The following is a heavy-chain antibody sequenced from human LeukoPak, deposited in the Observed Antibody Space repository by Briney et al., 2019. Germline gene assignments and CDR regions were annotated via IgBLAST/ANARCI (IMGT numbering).Heavy chain of an antibody. Sequence: GGSLRLSCAASGFTFSSYAMSWVRQAPGKGLEWVSAISDSGGSTYYADSVKGRFTISRDTSKNTLYLQMDSLRAEDTAVYYCAREGYCSDTSCQTAFDYWGQGTLVTVSS. CDR1: GFTFSSYA. CDR3: AREGYCSDTSCQTAFDY. V-gene: IGHV3-23*01. CDR2: ISDSGGST. D-gene: IGHD2-2*01. J-gene: IGHJ4*02.